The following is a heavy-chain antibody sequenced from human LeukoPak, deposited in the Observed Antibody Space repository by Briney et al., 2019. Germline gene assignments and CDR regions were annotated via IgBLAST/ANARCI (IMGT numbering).Heavy chain of an antibody. CDR3: ARDYYDSSALRDYYYYYGMDV. Sequence: GGSLRLSCAASGFTFTAYSLNWVRQAPGKGLQWVSSISSGSEYIHYADSVKGRFTISRDNAENSLYLQMNSLRAEDTAVYYCARDYYDSSALRDYYYYYGMDVWGQGTTVTVSS. CDR2: ISSGSEYI. V-gene: IGHV3-21*06. CDR1: GFTFTAYS. J-gene: IGHJ6*02. D-gene: IGHD3-22*01.